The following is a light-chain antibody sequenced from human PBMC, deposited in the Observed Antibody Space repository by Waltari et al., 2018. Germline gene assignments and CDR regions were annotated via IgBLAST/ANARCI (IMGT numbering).Light chain of an antibody. CDR2: WAS. J-gene: IGKJ2*01. CDR1: QNVLSSFNHKNY. CDR3: QQYYTAPYT. V-gene: IGKV4-1*01. Sequence: DIVMTQSPDSLAVSLGERATINCKSSQNVLSSFNHKNYFAWYQLKPGQSPKLLIYWASTRESGVPDRFSGSGSGTDFTLTISSLQAEDVAVYYCQQYYTAPYTFGQGTKVEIK.